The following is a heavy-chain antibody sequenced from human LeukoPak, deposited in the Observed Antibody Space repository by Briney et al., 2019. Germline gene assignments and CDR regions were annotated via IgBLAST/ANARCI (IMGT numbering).Heavy chain of an antibody. V-gene: IGHV3-23*01. CDR3: ARGARYYYGSGSSFDY. D-gene: IGHD3-10*01. CDR1: GFTFSSYG. J-gene: IGHJ4*02. Sequence: TGGTLRLSCAGSGFTFSSYGMSWVRQAPGKGLEWVSAISSSGGSTFYTDSVKGRFTISRDNAKNSLYLQMNSLRAEDTAVYYCARGARYYYGSGSSFDYCGQGTLVTVSS. CDR2: ISSSGGST.